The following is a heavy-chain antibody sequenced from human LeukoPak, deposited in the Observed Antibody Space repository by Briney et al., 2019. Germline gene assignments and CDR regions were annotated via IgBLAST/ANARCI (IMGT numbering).Heavy chain of an antibody. CDR1: GFTFSSYS. CDR3: ARDRRAFEGYGMDV. V-gene: IGHV3-21*01. Sequence: PGGSLRLSCAASGFTFSSYSMNWVRQAPGEGLEWVSSISSSSSYIYYADSVKGRFTISRDNAKNPLYLQMNSLRAEDTAVYYCARDRRAFEGYGMDVWGQGTTVTVSS. D-gene: IGHD2/OR15-2a*01. CDR2: ISSSSSYI. J-gene: IGHJ6*02.